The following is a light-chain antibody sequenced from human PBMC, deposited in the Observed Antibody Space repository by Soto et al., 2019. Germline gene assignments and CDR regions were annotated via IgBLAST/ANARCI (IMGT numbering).Light chain of an antibody. J-gene: IGLJ1*01. V-gene: IGLV2-14*01. Sequence: QSALTQPASVSGSPGQSITISCTGTSSDVGGYNYVSWYQQHPGKAPKLMIYDVSYRPSGVSDRFSGSKSGNTASLTISGRQSEDEADYYCDSYTSGSSYVFGTGTKVTDL. CDR3: DSYTSGSSYV. CDR2: DVS. CDR1: SSDVGGYNY.